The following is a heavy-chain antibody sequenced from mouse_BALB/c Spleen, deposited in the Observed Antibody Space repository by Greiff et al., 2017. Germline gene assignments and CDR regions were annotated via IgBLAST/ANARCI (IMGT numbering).Heavy chain of an antibody. J-gene: IGHJ2*01. CDR1: GYTFTSYW. CDR2: IYPGDGDT. V-gene: IGHV1-87*01. D-gene: IGHD2-1*01. CDR3: ARNYGFDY. Sequence: VKLVESGAELARPGASVKLSCKASGYTFTSYWMQWVKQRPGQGLEWIGAIYPGDGDTRYTQKFKGKATLTADKSSSTAYMQLSSLASEDSAVYYCARNYGFDYWGQGTTLTVSS.